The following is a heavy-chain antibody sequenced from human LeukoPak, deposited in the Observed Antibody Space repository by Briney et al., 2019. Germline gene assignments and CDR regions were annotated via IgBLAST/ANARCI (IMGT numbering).Heavy chain of an antibody. CDR2: ISGSGGST. Sequence: PGGSLRLSCAVSGFTFSSFAMSWVRQAPGKGLEWVSAISGSGGSTYYADSVKGRFTISRDNSKNTLFLQMNSLRAEDTAVYYCAKDRSCTGSSCNVGSWGQGTVVTVSS. CDR3: AKDRSCTGSSCNVGS. J-gene: IGHJ3*01. D-gene: IGHD2-2*01. V-gene: IGHV3-23*01. CDR1: GFTFSSFA.